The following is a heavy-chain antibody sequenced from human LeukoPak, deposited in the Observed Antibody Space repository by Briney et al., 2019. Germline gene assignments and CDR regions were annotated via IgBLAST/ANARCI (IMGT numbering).Heavy chain of an antibody. J-gene: IGHJ4*02. CDR2: INQDGTMK. CDR3: ARDPDQIEGANFHY. CDR1: GFTFGSDW. D-gene: IGHD1-26*01. Sequence: GGSLRLSCAASGFTFGSDWMNWVRQAPGKGLEWVTNINQDGTMKYYVDSVKGRFTISRDNPKNSLYLQMNSLRAEDTAVYYCARDPDQIEGANFHYWGQGILVTVSS. V-gene: IGHV3-7*01.